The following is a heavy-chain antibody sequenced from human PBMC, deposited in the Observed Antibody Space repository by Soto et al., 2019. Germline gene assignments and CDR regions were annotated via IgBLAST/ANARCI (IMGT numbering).Heavy chain of an antibody. V-gene: IGHV3-23*01. CDR3: AKNRDYDYDAFDV. Sequence: GGSLRLSCAGSGFTFNRNAMSWVRQAPGKGLEWVSGITGNSAFTYYADSVKGRVIISRDNSKNALYLQINTLRVEDTAVYYCAKNRDYDYDAFDVWGQGTVVTVSS. D-gene: IGHD3-16*01. CDR2: ITGNSAFT. CDR1: GFTFNRNA. J-gene: IGHJ3*01.